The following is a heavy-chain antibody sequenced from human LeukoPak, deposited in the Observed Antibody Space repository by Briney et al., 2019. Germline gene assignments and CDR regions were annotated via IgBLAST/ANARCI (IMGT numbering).Heavy chain of an antibody. CDR3: AKGRYYDSGGYPIDY. V-gene: IGHV3-30-3*01. CDR2: ISYDGSNK. D-gene: IGHD3-22*01. CDR1: GFTFSSYA. J-gene: IGHJ4*02. Sequence: PGGSLRLSCAASGFTFSSYAMHWVRQAPGKGLEWVAVISYDGSNKYYADSVKGRFTISRDNSKNTLYLQMNSLRAEDTAVYYCAKGRYYDSGGYPIDYWGQGTRVTVSS.